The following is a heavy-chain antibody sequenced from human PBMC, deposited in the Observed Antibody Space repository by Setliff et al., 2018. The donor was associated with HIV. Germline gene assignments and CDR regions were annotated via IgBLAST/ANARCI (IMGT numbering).Heavy chain of an antibody. J-gene: IGHJ4*02. CDR1: GGSISTSRHY. CDR2: IYYTGST. V-gene: IGHV4-39*07. D-gene: IGHD3-10*01. CDR3: APRHHKYGFL. Sequence: SETLSLTCTVSGGSISTSRHYWGWIRQPPGKGLEWIGSIYYTGSTYYNPSLKSRVTISVDTSKNQFSLELRSVTAADTALYYCAPRHHKYGFLWGQGTLVTVSS.